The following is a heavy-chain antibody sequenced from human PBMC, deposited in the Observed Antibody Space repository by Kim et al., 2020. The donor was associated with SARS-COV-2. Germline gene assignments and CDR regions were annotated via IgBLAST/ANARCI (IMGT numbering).Heavy chain of an antibody. J-gene: IGHJ6*02. D-gene: IGHD3-10*01. CDR1: GYSFTSYW. V-gene: IGHV5-51*01. CDR2: IYPGDSDT. CDR3: ASVLYGSGKGYYYGMDV. Sequence: GESLKISCKGSGYSFTSYWIGWVRQMPGKGLEWMGIIYPGDSDTRYSPSFQGQVTISADKSISTAYLQWSSLKASDTAMYYCASVLYGSGKGYYYGMDVWGQGTTVTVSS.